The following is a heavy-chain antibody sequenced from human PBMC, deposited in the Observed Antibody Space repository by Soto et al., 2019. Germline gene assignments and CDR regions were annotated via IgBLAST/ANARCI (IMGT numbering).Heavy chain of an antibody. CDR3: ARATGADKEDY. CDR2: MNEYGSER. CDR1: EFIFSSSW. J-gene: IGHJ4*02. D-gene: IGHD3-10*01. Sequence: EVQLVESGGGLVQPGGSLRLSCSADEFIFSSSWNSWLRQAPGKGLEWVASMNEYGSERYYVDSVKGRFTISRDNAKNSLYLQMNSLRPEDTAVYYCARATGADKEDYWGQGTLVTVSS. V-gene: IGHV3-7*04.